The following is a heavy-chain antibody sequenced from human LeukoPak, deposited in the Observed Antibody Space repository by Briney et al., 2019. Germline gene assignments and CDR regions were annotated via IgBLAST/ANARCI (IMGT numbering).Heavy chain of an antibody. J-gene: IGHJ5*02. CDR3: ARDFGHLYYYGSGSPVDWFDP. CDR2: ISAYNGNT. D-gene: IGHD3-10*01. Sequence: ASVKVSCKASGYTFTSYGISWVRQAPGQGLEWMGWISAYNGNTNYAQKLQGRVTMTTDTSTSTAYMELRSLRSDDTAVYYCARDFGHLYYYGSGSPVDWFDPWGQGTLVIVSS. CDR1: GYTFTSYG. V-gene: IGHV1-18*01.